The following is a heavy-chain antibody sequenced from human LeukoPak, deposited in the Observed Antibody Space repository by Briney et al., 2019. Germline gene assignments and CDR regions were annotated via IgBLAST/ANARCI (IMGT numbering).Heavy chain of an antibody. D-gene: IGHD3-10*01. J-gene: IGHJ5*02. CDR3: ARGGIWFGELLDWFDP. CDR2: IYYSGST. Sequence: SETLSLTCTVSGGSISSSSYYWGWIRQPPGKGLEWIGSIYYSGSTYYNPSLKSRVTISVDTSKNQFSLKLSSVTAADTAVYYCARGGIWFGELLDWFDPWGQGTLVTVSS. CDR1: GGSISSSSYY. V-gene: IGHV4-39*07.